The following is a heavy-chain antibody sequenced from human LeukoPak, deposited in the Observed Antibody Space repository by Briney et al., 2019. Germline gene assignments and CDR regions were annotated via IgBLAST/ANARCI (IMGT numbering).Heavy chain of an antibody. CDR2: ISSTGSNI. CDR3: ARDFSAPH. Sequence: GGSLRLSCAASGFTFSTYEMNWVRQAPGKGLEWVSYISSTGSNIYYADSVKGRFTISRDNAKNSLYLLMNSLRTEDTAVYYCARDFSAPHRGQGTLVTVSS. CDR1: GFTFSTYE. V-gene: IGHV3-48*03. D-gene: IGHD1-26*01. J-gene: IGHJ4*02.